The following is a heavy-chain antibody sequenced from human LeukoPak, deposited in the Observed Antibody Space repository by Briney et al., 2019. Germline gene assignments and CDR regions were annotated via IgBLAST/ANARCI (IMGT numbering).Heavy chain of an antibody. CDR2: INSGGST. CDR1: GFTVSSNY. Sequence: GGSLRLSCAASGFTVSSNYMSWVRQAPGKGLEWVSVINSGGSTYYADSVKGRFTISRDNSKNTLYLQMNSLRAEDTAVYYCARGWGADYYDSSGPYYFDYWGQGTLVTVSS. V-gene: IGHV3-66*01. CDR3: ARGWGADYYDSSGPYYFDY. D-gene: IGHD3-22*01. J-gene: IGHJ4*02.